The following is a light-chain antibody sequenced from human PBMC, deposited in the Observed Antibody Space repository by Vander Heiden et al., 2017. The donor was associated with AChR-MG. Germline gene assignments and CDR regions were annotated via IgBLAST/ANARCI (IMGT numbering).Light chain of an antibody. CDR1: SSDVGGYNY. CDR2: DVS. J-gene: IGLJ3*02. Sequence: QSALTQPASVSGSPGQSITISCTGTSSDVGGYNYVSWYQQHPGKAPKLRIYDVSKRPSGVSNRFSGSKSGNTASLTSSGLQAEDEADYDCSSYTSSSTPWVCGGGTKLTGL. CDR3: SSYTSSSTPWV. V-gene: IGLV2-14*01.